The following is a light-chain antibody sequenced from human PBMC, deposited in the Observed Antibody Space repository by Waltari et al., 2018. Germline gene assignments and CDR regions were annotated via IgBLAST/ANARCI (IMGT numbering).Light chain of an antibody. CDR1: YSNVGSYDL. Sequence: QSALTQPASVSGSLGQSISISCSGSYSNVGSYDLVSWYHQRPGEAPKLLIYEVLKRPSGVSKRVSGSKSGNAASLTISALQPEDEGTYYCCSYASSSPRLIFGGGTELTVL. CDR3: CSYASSSPRLI. J-gene: IGLJ2*01. CDR2: EVL. V-gene: IGLV2-23*02.